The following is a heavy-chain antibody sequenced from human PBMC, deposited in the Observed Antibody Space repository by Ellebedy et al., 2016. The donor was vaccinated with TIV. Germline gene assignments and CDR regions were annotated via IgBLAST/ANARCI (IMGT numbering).Heavy chain of an antibody. Sequence: GESLKISXKGSGYSFTSYWISWVRQMPGKGLEWMGRIDPSDSYTNYSPSFQGHVTISADKSISTAYLQWSSLKASDTAMYYCARRLGYGDYYYYYGMDVWGQGATVTVSS. V-gene: IGHV5-10-1*01. D-gene: IGHD4-17*01. CDR3: ARRLGYGDYYYYYGMDV. J-gene: IGHJ6*02. CDR2: IDPSDSYT. CDR1: GYSFTSYW.